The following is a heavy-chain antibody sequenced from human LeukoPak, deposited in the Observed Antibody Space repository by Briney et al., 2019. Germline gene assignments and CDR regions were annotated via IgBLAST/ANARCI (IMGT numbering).Heavy chain of an antibody. Sequence: PGGSLRLSCAAPGFTVSSNYMSWVRQAPGKGLEWVSVIYSSGSTYYASSVKGRFTISRDNSKNSLYLQMNSLRAEDAAVYYCARGGHYGAGSFDSWGQGTLVTVSP. J-gene: IGHJ5*01. D-gene: IGHD3-10*01. CDR1: GFTVSSNY. CDR2: IYSSGST. V-gene: IGHV3-53*01. CDR3: ARGGHYGAGSFDS.